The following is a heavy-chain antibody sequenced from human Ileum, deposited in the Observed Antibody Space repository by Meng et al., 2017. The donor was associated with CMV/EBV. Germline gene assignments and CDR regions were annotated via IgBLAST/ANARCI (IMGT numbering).Heavy chain of an antibody. Sequence: GGSLRLSCSVSGGSINTNYYWGWIRQPPGKGLEWVSSISSSSIYIFYADSVRGRFTISRDNAKNSLYLQMTSLRAEDTAVYYCVRGTDGDYDYWGQGTLVTVSS. V-gene: IGHV3-21*01. J-gene: IGHJ4*02. CDR3: VRGTDGDYDY. CDR2: ISSSSIYI. CDR1: GGSINTNYY. D-gene: IGHD4-17*01.